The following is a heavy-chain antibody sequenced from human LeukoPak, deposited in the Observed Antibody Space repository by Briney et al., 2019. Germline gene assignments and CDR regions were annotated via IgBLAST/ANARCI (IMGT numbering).Heavy chain of an antibody. CDR2: IIPILGIA. CDR3: AREEVAGTGTMYYYGMDV. D-gene: IGHD1-1*01. Sequence: SVKVSCQASGGTFSSYAISWVRQAPGQGLEWMGRIIPILGIANYAQKFQGRVTITADKSTSPAYMELSSLRSEDTAVYYCAREEVAGTGTMYYYGMDVWGQGSTVTVSS. J-gene: IGHJ6*02. CDR1: GGTFSSYA. V-gene: IGHV1-69*04.